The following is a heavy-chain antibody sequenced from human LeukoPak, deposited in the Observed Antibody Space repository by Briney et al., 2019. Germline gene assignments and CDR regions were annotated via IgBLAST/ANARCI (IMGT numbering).Heavy chain of an antibody. V-gene: IGHV3-7*01. CDR1: GFTFSSYW. CDR2: IKQDGSEK. D-gene: IGHD3-3*01. CDR3: AGVGFWSGYYRLDTWFDP. Sequence: GGSLRLSCAASGFTFSSYWMSWVRQAPGKGLEWVTNIKQDGSEKYYVDSVKGRFTISRDNAKNSLYLQMNSLRAEDTAVYYCAGVGFWSGYYRLDTWFDPWGQGTLVTVSS. J-gene: IGHJ5*02.